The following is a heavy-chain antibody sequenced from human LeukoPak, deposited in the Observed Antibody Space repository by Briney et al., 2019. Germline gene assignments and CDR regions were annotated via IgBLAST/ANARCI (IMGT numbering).Heavy chain of an antibody. J-gene: IGHJ6*03. V-gene: IGHV4-34*01. CDR1: GASFSGYY. D-gene: IGHD3-10*01. Sequence: MPSETLSLTCAVYGASFSGYYWSWIRQPPGKGLEWIGSLYYSGTTYYNPSLKSRVTISADTSKNQFSLKLTSVIAADTAVYYCARHLFGSGSPYHMDVWGKGTTVTVS. CDR3: ARHLFGSGSPYHMDV. CDR2: LYYSGTT.